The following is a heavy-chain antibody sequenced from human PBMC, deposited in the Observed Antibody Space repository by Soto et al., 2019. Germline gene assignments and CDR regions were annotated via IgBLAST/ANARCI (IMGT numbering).Heavy chain of an antibody. CDR3: AKDPSYYYYGMDV. Sequence: QVQLVESGGGVVQPGRSLRLSCAASGFTFSSYGMHWVRQAPGKGLEWVAVISYDGNNKYHADSVKGRFTISRDNFNNTLYLQMNSLRAEDTAVYYCAKDPSYYYYGMDVWGQGTTVTVSS. CDR2: ISYDGNNK. J-gene: IGHJ6*02. CDR1: GFTFSSYG. V-gene: IGHV3-30*18.